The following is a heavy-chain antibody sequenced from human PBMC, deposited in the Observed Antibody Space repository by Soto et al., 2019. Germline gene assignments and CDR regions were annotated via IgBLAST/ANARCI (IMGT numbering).Heavy chain of an antibody. V-gene: IGHV4-39*01. D-gene: IGHD2-2*01. CDR2: VFYDGYT. CDR1: GDSISGSPYF. CDR3: ARLYGYCISSSCHGHYAMAF. Sequence: SETLSLTCTVSGDSISGSPYFWGWIRQPPGKRLEWIGSVFYDGYTLYTPSLRSRVTISVGTSKNQFSLKVTSVTAADTAVYYCARLYGYCISSSCHGHYAMAFWGQGSSVTVSS. J-gene: IGHJ6*02.